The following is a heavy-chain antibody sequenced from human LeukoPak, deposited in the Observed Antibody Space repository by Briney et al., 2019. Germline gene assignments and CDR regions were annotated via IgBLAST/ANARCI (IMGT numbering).Heavy chain of an antibody. CDR1: GFTFSSYS. V-gene: IGHV3-48*04. CDR3: ARDFYGSPLDS. J-gene: IGHJ4*02. Sequence: GGSLRLSCAASGFTFSSYSMNWVRQAPGKGLEWVSYISSSSSTIYYADSVKGRFTISRDNAKNSVYLQMNSLRAEDTAVYYCARDFYGSPLDSWGQGTLVTVSS. D-gene: IGHD3-10*01. CDR2: ISSSSSTI.